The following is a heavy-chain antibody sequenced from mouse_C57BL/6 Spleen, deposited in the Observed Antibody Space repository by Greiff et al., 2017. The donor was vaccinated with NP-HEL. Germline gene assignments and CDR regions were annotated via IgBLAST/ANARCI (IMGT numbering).Heavy chain of an antibody. V-gene: IGHV1-61*01. D-gene: IGHD1-1*01. CDR3: ARGGYGSQFAY. Sequence: QVQLQQPGAELVRPGSSVKLSCKASGYTFTSYWMDWVKQRPGQGLEWIGNIYPSDSETHYNQKFKDKATLTVDKSSSTAYMQLSSLTSEDSAVYYCARGGYGSQFAYWGQGTLVTVSA. CDR2: IYPSDSET. CDR1: GYTFTSYW. J-gene: IGHJ3*01.